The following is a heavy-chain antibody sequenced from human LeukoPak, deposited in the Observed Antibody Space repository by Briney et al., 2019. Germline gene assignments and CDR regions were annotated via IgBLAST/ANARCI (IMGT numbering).Heavy chain of an antibody. D-gene: IGHD3-9*01. V-gene: IGHV3-48*01. J-gene: IGHJ5*02. CDR1: GFTFSSYS. CDR2: ISSSSSTI. Sequence: GGSLRLSCAASGFTFSSYSMNWVRQAPGKGLEWVSYISSSSSTIYYADSVKGRFTISRDNAKNSLYLQMNSLRAEDTAVYYCARPIQPYYDILTGYLPPFRPWGQGTLVTVSS. CDR3: ARPIQPYYDILTGYLPPFRP.